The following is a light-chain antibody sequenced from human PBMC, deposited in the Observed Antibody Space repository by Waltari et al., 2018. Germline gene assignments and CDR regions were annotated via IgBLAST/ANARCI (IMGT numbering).Light chain of an antibody. CDR1: SSDVGCSNY. CDR3: SSYTSSSSYV. Sequence: QSALTQPASVSGSPGQSITISCTGTSSDVGCSNYVSWYQQHPGKAPKLMIYDVNNRPSGVSNRFSGSKSGNTASLTISGLQAEDEADYYCSSYTSSSSYVFGTGTKVTVL. CDR2: DVN. V-gene: IGLV2-14*03. J-gene: IGLJ1*01.